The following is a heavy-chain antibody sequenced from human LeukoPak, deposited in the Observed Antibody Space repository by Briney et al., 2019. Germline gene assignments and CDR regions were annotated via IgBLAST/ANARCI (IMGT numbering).Heavy chain of an antibody. CDR3: ARGLYDSSGYYSTRLYYFDY. V-gene: IGHV4-34*01. J-gene: IGHJ4*02. D-gene: IGHD3-22*01. CDR1: GGSFSGYY. Sequence: PSETLSLTCAVYGGSFSGYYWSWIRQPPGKGLEWIGEINHSGSTNYNPSLKSRVTISVDTSKNQFSLKLSSVTAADTAVYYCARGLYDSSGYYSTRLYYFDYWGQGTLVTVSS. CDR2: INHSGST.